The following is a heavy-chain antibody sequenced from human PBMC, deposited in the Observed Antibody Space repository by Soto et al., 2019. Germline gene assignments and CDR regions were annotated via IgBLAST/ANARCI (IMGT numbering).Heavy chain of an antibody. D-gene: IGHD3-10*01. CDR1: SGSIGSGDYY. V-gene: IGHV4-30-4*08. Sequence: SETLSLTCTVSSGSIGSGDYYWNWIRQPPGKGLEWIGYIYYSGSAYYNPSLKSRVSISVDTSQNRFSLKLNSVTAADTAVYYCDTYLYGSGSFFNWGQGTLVTVSS. J-gene: IGHJ4*02. CDR3: DTYLYGSGSFFN. CDR2: IYYSGSA.